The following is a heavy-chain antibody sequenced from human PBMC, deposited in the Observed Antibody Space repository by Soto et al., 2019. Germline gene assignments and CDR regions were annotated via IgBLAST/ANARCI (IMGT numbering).Heavy chain of an antibody. J-gene: IGHJ4*02. CDR3: ATDHHGSNSDALAY. CDR1: AFTFSTYS. D-gene: IGHD7-27*01. Sequence: EVQLVESGGGLVQPGGSLRLSCAASAFTFSTYSMNWVRQAPGKGLEWVSFISSSSSVIYYADSVKGRFTISRDNAKNSLYLEMISLRDEDTAIYYCATDHHGSNSDALAYWGQGTLVTVSS. CDR2: ISSSSSVI. V-gene: IGHV3-48*02.